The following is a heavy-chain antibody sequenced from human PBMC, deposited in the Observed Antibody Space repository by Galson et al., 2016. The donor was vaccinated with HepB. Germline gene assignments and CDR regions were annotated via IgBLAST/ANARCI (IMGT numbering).Heavy chain of an antibody. Sequence: PTLVKPTQTLTLTCSFSGFSLSTSGAGVGWIRQPPGKALEWLALIYCAADKHYSLSMKSRTTITQDTSKNQVVLTMTNMDPVDTATSYWAHMHYDSSGFTPYYYMDVWGKGTTVTVSS. CDR1: GFSLSTSGAG. CDR2: IYCAADK. D-gene: IGHD3-22*01. J-gene: IGHJ6*03. V-gene: IGHV2-5*02. CDR3: AHMHYDSSGFTPYYYMDV.